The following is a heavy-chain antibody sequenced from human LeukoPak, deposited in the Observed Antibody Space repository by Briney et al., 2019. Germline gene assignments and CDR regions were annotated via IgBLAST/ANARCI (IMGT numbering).Heavy chain of an antibody. V-gene: IGHV1-2*02. Sequence: ALVKVSCKASGNTFTGYYMHWVRQAPGQGLEWMGWINPNSGGTNYAQKFQGRVTMTRDTSISSAYMELSRLRSDDTAVYYCARRPQYCRGGACYDWGQGTLVTVSS. CDR1: GNTFTGYY. CDR3: ARRPQYCRGGACYD. J-gene: IGHJ4*02. D-gene: IGHD2-15*01. CDR2: INPNSGGT.